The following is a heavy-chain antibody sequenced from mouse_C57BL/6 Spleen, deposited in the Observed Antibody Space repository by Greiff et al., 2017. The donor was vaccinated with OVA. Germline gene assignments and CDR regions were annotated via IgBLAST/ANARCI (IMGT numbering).Heavy chain of an antibody. CDR2: INPNYGTT. V-gene: IGHV1-39*01. D-gene: IGHD1-1*01. J-gene: IGHJ3*01. Sequence: EVKLMESGPELVKPGASVKISCKASGYSFTDYNMNWVKQSNGKSLEWIGVINPNYGTTSYNQKFKGKATLTVDQSSSTAYMQLNSLTSEDSAVYYCARLTTVPPLFAYWGQGTLVTVSA. CDR1: GYSFTDYN. CDR3: ARLTTVPPLFAY.